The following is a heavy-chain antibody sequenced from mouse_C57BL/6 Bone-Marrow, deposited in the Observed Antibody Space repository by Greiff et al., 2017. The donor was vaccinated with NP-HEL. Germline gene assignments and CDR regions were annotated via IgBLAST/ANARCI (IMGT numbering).Heavy chain of an antibody. J-gene: IGHJ1*03. CDR2: IYPRSGNT. Sequence: VQLQQSGAELARPGASVKLSCKASGYTFTSYGISWVKPRTGQGLEWIGEIYPRSGNTYYNEKFKGKATLTADKSSRTAYMELRSLTSEDSAVYFCSTPRTTVEYWYFDFWGTGTTVTVTS. CDR1: GYTFTSYG. CDR3: STPRTTVEYWYFDF. D-gene: IGHD1-1*01. V-gene: IGHV1-81*01.